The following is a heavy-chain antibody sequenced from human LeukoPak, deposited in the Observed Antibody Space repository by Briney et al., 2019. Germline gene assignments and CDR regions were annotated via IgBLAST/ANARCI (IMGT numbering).Heavy chain of an antibody. J-gene: IGHJ6*03. D-gene: IGHD2-15*01. Sequence: GGSLRLSCAASGFTFSSYSMNWVRQAPGKGVEYVSSISSADSPYYADSVRGRFTISRDNSENTLYLQMGSLRPEDTAVYYCARARVAAKSGYMDVWGRGTTVTISS. CDR3: ARARVAAKSGYMDV. CDR1: GFTFSSYS. V-gene: IGHV3-64*02. CDR2: ISSADSP.